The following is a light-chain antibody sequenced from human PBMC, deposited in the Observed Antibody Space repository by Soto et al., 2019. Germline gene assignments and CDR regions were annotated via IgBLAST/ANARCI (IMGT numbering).Light chain of an antibody. CDR2: GAS. J-gene: IGKJ1*01. Sequence: EIVMTRSPASMCVYTGEGATVSWSSSQSVSSNLAWYQQKPGQAPTLLIYGASTRATGIPATFSGSGSGTEFTLTISSLQSEDFAVYYCQQHNNWPPWTCGHGTKGDIK. V-gene: IGKV3-15*01. CDR3: QQHNNWPPWT. CDR1: QSVSSN.